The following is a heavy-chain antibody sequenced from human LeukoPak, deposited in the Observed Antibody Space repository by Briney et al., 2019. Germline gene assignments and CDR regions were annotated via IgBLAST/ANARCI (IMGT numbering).Heavy chain of an antibody. V-gene: IGHV3-74*01. CDR1: GFSFSGHW. J-gene: IGHJ4*02. CDR2: ISPTGSTT. D-gene: IGHD6-6*01. CDR3: ARGPNSNWSGLDF. Sequence: GGSLRLSCIASGFSFSGHWMHWARQLPGKGLVWVSRISPTGSTTSYADSVKGRFTVSRDNAKNTPYLQVNNLRAEDTAVYYCARGPNSNWSGLDFWGQGTLLTVSS.